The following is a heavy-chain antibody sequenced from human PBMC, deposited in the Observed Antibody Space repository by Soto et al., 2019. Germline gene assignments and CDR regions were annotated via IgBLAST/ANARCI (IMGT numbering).Heavy chain of an antibody. CDR2: INTNGGST. CDR3: AKGFYDSSGNHPHWFDH. Sequence: GGSLRLSCAASGFTFSSYGMSWVRQAPGKGLEWVSAINTNGGSTFYADSVKGRFTISRDNSKNTLYLQMNSLRAEDTAVYYCAKGFYDSSGNHPHWFDHWGHGTLVTVSS. V-gene: IGHV3-23*01. CDR1: GFTFSSYG. J-gene: IGHJ5*02. D-gene: IGHD3-22*01.